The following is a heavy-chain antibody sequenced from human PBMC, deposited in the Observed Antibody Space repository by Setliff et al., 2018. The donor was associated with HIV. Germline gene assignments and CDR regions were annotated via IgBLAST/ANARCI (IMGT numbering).Heavy chain of an antibody. Sequence: GGSLRLSCAASGFTFSDYYMSWIRQAPGKGLEWVSYITGSSSYTNYADSVKGRFTISRDNAKNSLYLQMHSLRAEDTAVYYCARDPPGGSYPYYFDYWGQGTLVTVSS. J-gene: IGHJ4*02. CDR1: GFTFSDYY. D-gene: IGHD1-26*01. CDR3: ARDPPGGSYPYYFDY. CDR2: ITGSSSYT. V-gene: IGHV3-11*06.